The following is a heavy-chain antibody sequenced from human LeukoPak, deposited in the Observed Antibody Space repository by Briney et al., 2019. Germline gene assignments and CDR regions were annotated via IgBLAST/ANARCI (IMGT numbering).Heavy chain of an antibody. J-gene: IGHJ3*02. CDR2: INPNSGGT. V-gene: IGHV1-2*02. Sequence: ASVKVSCKASGYTFTGYYMHWVRQAPGQGLEWMGWINPNSGGTNYAQKFQGRVTMTRDTSISTAYMELSRLRSDDTAVYYCARVIAAPDGAFDIWGQGTMVTVSS. CDR3: ARVIAAPDGAFDI. D-gene: IGHD6-6*01. CDR1: GYTFTGYY.